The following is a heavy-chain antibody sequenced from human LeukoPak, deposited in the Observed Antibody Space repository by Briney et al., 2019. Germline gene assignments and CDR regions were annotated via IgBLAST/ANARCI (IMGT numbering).Heavy chain of an antibody. CDR1: GGSFSGYY. D-gene: IGHD3-3*01. V-gene: IGHV4-34*01. CDR2: INHSGST. Sequence: GSLRLSCAVYGGSFSGYYWSWIRQPPGKGLEWIGEINHSGSTNYNPSLKSRVTISVDTSKNRFSLKLSSVTAADTAVYYCAREERFLEWLSPYYFDYWGQGTLVTVSS. J-gene: IGHJ4*02. CDR3: AREERFLEWLSPYYFDY.